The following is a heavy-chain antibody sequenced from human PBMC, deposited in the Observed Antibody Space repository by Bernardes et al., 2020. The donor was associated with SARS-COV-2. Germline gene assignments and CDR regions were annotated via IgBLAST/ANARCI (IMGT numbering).Heavy chain of an antibody. D-gene: IGHD3-9*01. CDR2: RYRDGST. J-gene: IGHJ6*02. V-gene: IGHV4-39*01. Sequence: SETLSLTCTVSGGSISSYYWGWIRRPPGKGLEWIGSRYRDGSTYYDPSLKSRVTISADTSKNQFSLKVTSVTSTDTAVYFCARHVYTYDITGGMDVWGQGTTVTVSS. CDR3: ARHVYTYDITGGMDV. CDR1: GGSISSYY.